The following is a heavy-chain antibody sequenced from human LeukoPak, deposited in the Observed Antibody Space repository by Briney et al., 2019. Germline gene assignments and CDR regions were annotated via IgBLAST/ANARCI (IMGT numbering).Heavy chain of an antibody. CDR2: INPNSGGT. D-gene: IGHD1-26*01. CDR1: GYTFTGYY. Sequence: ASVKVSCKASGYTFTGYYMHWVRQAPGQGLEWMGWINPNSGGTNYAQKFQGRVTMTRDASISTAYMELSRLRSDDTAVYYCARVNRGSEHPDYWGQGTLVTVSS. V-gene: IGHV1-2*02. J-gene: IGHJ4*02. CDR3: ARVNRGSEHPDY.